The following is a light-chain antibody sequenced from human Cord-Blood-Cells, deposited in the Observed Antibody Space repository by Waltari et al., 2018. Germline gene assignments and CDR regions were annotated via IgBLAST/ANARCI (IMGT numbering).Light chain of an antibody. CDR3: SSYTSSSTNVV. J-gene: IGLJ2*01. Sequence: QSPLTQPASVSGSPGQSITISCPGTSSDVGGYNYVSWYQQHPGKAPKLMIYDVSNRPSGVSNRFSGSKSGNPASLTISGLQAEDEADYYCSSYTSSSTNVVFGGGTKLTVL. CDR2: DVS. CDR1: SSDVGGYNY. V-gene: IGLV2-14*01.